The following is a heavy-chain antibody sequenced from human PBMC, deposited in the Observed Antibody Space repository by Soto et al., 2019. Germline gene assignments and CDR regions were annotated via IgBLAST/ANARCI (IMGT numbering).Heavy chain of an antibody. J-gene: IGHJ6*02. D-gene: IGHD3-3*01. CDR1: GGIFSDFS. V-gene: IGHV1-69*12. Sequence: QVQLVQSGAEVKKPGSSLKVSCKASGGIFSDFSFSWVRQAPGQGLEWMGGIMPVFGGPDYAQRFRARVTITADEVTRTAFMELRGVTSEDTATYYCASSLGMPGIGNYHYGMDGCGQGTTVTVSS. CDR3: ASSLGMPGIGNYHYGMDG. CDR2: IMPVFGGP.